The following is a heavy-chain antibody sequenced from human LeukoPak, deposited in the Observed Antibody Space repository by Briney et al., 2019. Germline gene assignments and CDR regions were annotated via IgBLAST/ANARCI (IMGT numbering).Heavy chain of an antibody. D-gene: IGHD3-10*01. CDR1: GYTFTGYY. Sequence: ASVTVSCQASGYTFTGYYMHWVRQAPGQALEWMGWINPNRGETAYAQKFQGRVTMTRDTSITTAYMEVNSLRAEDTAVYSCARDDGSERYYYDYWGQGTLVTVSS. CDR2: INPNRGET. CDR3: ARDDGSERYYYDY. J-gene: IGHJ4*02. V-gene: IGHV1-2*02.